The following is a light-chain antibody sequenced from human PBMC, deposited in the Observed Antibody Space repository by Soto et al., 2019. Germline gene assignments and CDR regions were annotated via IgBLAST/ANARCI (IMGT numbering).Light chain of an antibody. J-gene: IGLJ1*01. V-gene: IGLV1-40*01. CDR2: GNT. Sequence: QSVLTQPPSVSGAPGQRVTLSCTGNSSNLGAGYDVHWYQQLPGAAPKLVIFGNTNRPSGVPDRFSGSKSGTSASLAITGLQAEDEGDYYCQSYDSTLSARYVFGTGTKVTVL. CDR3: QSYDSTLSARYV. CDR1: SSNLGAGYD.